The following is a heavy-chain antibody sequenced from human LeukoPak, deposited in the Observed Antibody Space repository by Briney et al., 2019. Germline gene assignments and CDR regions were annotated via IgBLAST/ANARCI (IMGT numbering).Heavy chain of an antibody. CDR1: GVSVTSSSYY. J-gene: IGHJ4*02. D-gene: IGHD6-13*01. CDR3: ARHLSSNWYLGYFDY. CDR2: IYYSGST. Sequence: PSETLSLTCTVSGVSVTSSSYYWGWIRHPPGKGLEWSGSIYYSGSTFYNPSLKSLVTISVDTSKNQFSLKLSSVTATDTAVYYCARHLSSNWYLGYFDYWGQGTLLTVSS. V-gene: IGHV4-39*01.